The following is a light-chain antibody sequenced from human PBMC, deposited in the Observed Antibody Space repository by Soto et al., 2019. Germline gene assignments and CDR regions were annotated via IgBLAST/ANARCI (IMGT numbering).Light chain of an antibody. J-gene: IGKJ2*01. CDR1: QYMTRTY. Sequence: EIVLMQSPGTLSLSPGERATLSCRASQYMTRTYIAWYQQKPGQAPRLLIYAASNRATGIPDKFSGSGSGADYSLTLSRLEPEDSAVYYCHQYDKAPQTFGQGTKVEIK. CDR3: HQYDKAPQT. V-gene: IGKV3-20*01. CDR2: AAS.